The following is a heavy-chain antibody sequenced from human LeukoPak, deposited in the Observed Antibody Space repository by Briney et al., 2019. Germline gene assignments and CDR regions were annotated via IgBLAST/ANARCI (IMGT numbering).Heavy chain of an antibody. CDR2: IKSKADGETI. D-gene: IGHD1-20*01. Sequence: GGSLRLSCAASGFTFTNAWLNWVRQAPGKGLEWVGRIKSKADGETIDYAAPVKGRFTFSRDDSKNMLYLQMNSLKSEDTAVYYCSTLTSRGLSDSWGQGTLVTVSS. CDR3: STLTSRGLSDS. V-gene: IGHV3-15*07. J-gene: IGHJ4*02. CDR1: GFTFTNAW.